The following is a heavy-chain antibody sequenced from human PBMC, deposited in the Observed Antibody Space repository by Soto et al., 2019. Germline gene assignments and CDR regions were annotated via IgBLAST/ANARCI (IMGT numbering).Heavy chain of an antibody. CDR1: GFSLNTEGVG. Sequence: QITLKESGPTLVKPTQTLTLTCTFSGFSLNTEGVGVGWIRQPPGKALEWLALLYWDDDKRRSPSLKSRLSISRGTSKNQVVLTMTNMDPVDTATYFCAHHARAFDYWGQGTLVTVSS. D-gene: IGHD2-2*01. V-gene: IGHV2-5*02. CDR2: LYWDDDK. CDR3: AHHARAFDY. J-gene: IGHJ4*02.